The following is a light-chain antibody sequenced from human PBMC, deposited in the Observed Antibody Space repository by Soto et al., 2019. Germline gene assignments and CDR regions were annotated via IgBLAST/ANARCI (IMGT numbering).Light chain of an antibody. CDR2: GAS. CDR3: QQYGNSPLT. CDR1: QSVSSSY. V-gene: IGKV3-20*01. Sequence: EIVLTQSPGTLSLSPGERDTLSCRASQSVSSSYLAWYQQKPGQAPRLLIYGASSRATGIPDRFSGSGSGTDFTLTISRLEPEDFAVYYCQQYGNSPLTFGPGTKVDIK. J-gene: IGKJ3*01.